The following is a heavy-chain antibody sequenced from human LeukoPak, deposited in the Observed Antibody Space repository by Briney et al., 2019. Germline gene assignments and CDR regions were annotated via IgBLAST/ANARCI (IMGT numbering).Heavy chain of an antibody. CDR1: GFTFSSYS. CDR2: ISSSSSYI. CDR3: ARGGPHDPHDY. Sequence: GGSLRLSCAASGFTFSSYSMSWVRQAPGKGLEWVSSISSSSSYIYYADSVKGRFTISRDNAKNSLYLQMNSLRAEDTAVYYCARGGPHDPHDYWGQGTLVTVSS. J-gene: IGHJ4*02. D-gene: IGHD3-16*01. V-gene: IGHV3-21*01.